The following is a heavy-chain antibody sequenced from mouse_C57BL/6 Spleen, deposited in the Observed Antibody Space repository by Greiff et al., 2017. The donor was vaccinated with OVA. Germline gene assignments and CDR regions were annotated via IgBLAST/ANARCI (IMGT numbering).Heavy chain of an antibody. V-gene: IGHV3-6*01. Sequence: ESGPGLVKPSQSLSLTCSVTGYSITSGYYWNWIRQFPGNKLEWMGYISYDGSNNYNPSLKNRISITRDTSKNQFFLKLNSVTTEDTATYYCAREGRSFDYWGQGTTLTVSS. CDR3: AREGRSFDY. CDR2: ISYDGSN. CDR1: GYSITSGYY. D-gene: IGHD1-1*01. J-gene: IGHJ2*01.